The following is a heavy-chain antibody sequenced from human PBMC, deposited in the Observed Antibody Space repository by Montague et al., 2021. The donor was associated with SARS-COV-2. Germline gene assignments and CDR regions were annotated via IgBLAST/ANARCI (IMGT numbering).Heavy chain of an antibody. D-gene: IGHD1/OR15-1a*01. CDR2: IYHSGSP. J-gene: IGHJ4*02. CDR1: GDSISRSNW. CDR3: ARKTIYFDY. Sequence: SETLSLTCTVSGDSISRSNWWTWVRRPPGKGLEWIGEIYHSGSPNYNPSLKSRVTISVDRSKSQFSLNLRSVTAVGTAVYYCARKTIYFDYWGQGTLVTVSS. V-gene: IGHV4-4*02.